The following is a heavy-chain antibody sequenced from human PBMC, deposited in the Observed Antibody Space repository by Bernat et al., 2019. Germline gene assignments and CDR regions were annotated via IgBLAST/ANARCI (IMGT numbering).Heavy chain of an antibody. V-gene: IGHV4-59*08. Sequence: QVQLQESGPGLVKPSETLSLTCTVSGGSISSYYWSWIRQPPGKGLEWIGYIYYSGSTNHNPSLKSRVTISVDTSKNQFSLKLSSVTAADTAVYYCARLDDYSAFDIWGQGTMVTVSS. CDR3: ARLDDYSAFDI. CDR2: IYYSGST. J-gene: IGHJ3*02. D-gene: IGHD4-11*01. CDR1: GGSISSYY.